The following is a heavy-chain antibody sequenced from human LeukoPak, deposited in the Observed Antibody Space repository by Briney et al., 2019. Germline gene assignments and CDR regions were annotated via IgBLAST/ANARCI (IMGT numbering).Heavy chain of an antibody. V-gene: IGHV3-7*01. CDR3: AELAITMIGGV. D-gene: IGHD3-10*02. CDR2: IRQDGSQK. Sequence: LPGGSLRLSCAASGFTFSNFWMSWVRQAPGKGVEWVATIRQDGSQKYYVDSVKGRFTISRDNAKNSLYLQMNSVRAEDTAVYYCAELAITMIGGVWGKGTTVTISS. J-gene: IGHJ6*04. CDR1: GFTFSNFW.